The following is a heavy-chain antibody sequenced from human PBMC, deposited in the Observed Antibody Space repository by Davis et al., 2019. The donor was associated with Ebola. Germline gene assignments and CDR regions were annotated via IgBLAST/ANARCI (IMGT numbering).Heavy chain of an antibody. CDR2: ISYDGSNK. J-gene: IGHJ6*02. Sequence: GESLKISCAASGFTFSSYAMHWVRQAPGKGLEWVAVISYDGSNKYYADSVKGRFTISRDNSKNTLYLQMNSLRAEDTAVYYCARDLDYGGYAGRDYYYGMDVWGQGTTVSVSS. CDR1: GFTFSSYA. V-gene: IGHV3-30-3*01. D-gene: IGHD4-17*01. CDR3: ARDLDYGGYAGRDYYYGMDV.